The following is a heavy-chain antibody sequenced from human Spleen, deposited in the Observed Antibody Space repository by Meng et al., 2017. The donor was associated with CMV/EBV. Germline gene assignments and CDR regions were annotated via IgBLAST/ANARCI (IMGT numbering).Heavy chain of an antibody. D-gene: IGHD6-13*01. CDR1: GFSLSSYK. V-gene: IGHV3-23*01. CDR3: ARDSGNWFFDY. CDR2: ISGSGGST. J-gene: IGHJ4*02. Sequence: GGSLRLSCAASGFSLSSYKMNWVRQAPGKGLEWVSTISGSGGSTYYADSVKGRFTISRDSSKSTVYLQMNSLRAEDTAVYYCARDSGNWFFDYWGQGSLVTVSS.